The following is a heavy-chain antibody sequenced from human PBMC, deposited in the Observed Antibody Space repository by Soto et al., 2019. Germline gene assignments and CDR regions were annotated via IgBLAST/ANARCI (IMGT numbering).Heavy chain of an antibody. J-gene: IGHJ4*02. CDR2: ISGSGGST. V-gene: IGHV3-23*01. CDR3: AKFFGGIFYYFDY. D-gene: IGHD3-10*01. Sequence: GGSLRLSCAASGFTFSSYAMSWVRQAPGKGLEWVSAISGSGGSTYYADSVKGRFTISRDNSKNTLYLQMDSLRAEDTAVYYCAKFFGGIFYYFDYWGQGTLVTVSS. CDR1: GFTFSSYA.